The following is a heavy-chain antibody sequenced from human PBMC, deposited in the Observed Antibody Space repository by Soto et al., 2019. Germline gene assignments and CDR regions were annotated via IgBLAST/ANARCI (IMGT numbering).Heavy chain of an antibody. CDR2: FFSGST. Sequence: PSLTCSVSGGSITSRSSYWAWIRQPPGKGLEWIGTFFSGSTFSNPSLRSRVTISKDTSRNQFSLKLTSVAATDTAMYYCATTRGLAVGGSFNYWGQGALVTV. CDR3: ATTRGLAVGGSFNY. D-gene: IGHD6-13*01. V-gene: IGHV4-39*05. CDR1: GGSITSRSSY. J-gene: IGHJ4*02.